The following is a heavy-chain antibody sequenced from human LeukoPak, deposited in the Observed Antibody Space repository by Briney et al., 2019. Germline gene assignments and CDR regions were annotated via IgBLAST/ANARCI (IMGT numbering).Heavy chain of an antibody. CDR2: IYYSGST. CDR1: GGSISSSNYY. D-gene: IGHD3-10*01. Sequence: SETLSLTCTVSGGSISSSNYYWGWIRQPPGKGLEWIGNIYYSGSTYYNPSLKSRVTISVDTSKNQFSLKLSSVTAADTAVYYCASHYGSGSFYSPFDYWGQGTLVTVSS. V-gene: IGHV4-39*07. CDR3: ASHYGSGSFYSPFDY. J-gene: IGHJ4*02.